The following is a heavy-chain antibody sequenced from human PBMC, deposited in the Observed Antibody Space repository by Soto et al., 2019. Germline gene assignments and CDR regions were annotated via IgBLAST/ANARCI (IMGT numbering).Heavy chain of an antibody. CDR3: ARDLYGSGSYYNPRWFDP. CDR1: GGTFSSYA. V-gene: IGHV1-69*01. D-gene: IGHD3-10*01. CDR2: IIPIFGTA. J-gene: IGHJ5*02. Sequence: VQLVQSGAEVKKPGSSVKVSCKASGGTFSSYAISWVRQAPGQGLEWMGGIIPIFGTANYAQKFQGRVTITADESTSTAYMELSSLRSEDTAVYYCARDLYGSGSYYNPRWFDPWGQGTLVTVSS.